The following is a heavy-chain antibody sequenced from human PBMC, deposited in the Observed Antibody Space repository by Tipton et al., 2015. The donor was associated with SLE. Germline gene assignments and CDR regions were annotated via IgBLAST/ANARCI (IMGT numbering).Heavy chain of an antibody. Sequence: TLSLTCTVSLYSIGSGFYWDWVRRPPGKGLEWIATMHHNGSTYYNPSLRSRVTISMDTSRNQFSLRLKSATAADTAAYYCVRHGQTVQATFDHWGQGALVTVSS. V-gene: IGHV4-38-2*02. CDR3: VRHGQTVQATFDH. J-gene: IGHJ4*02. CDR2: MHHNGST. CDR1: LYSIGSGFY. D-gene: IGHD1-26*01.